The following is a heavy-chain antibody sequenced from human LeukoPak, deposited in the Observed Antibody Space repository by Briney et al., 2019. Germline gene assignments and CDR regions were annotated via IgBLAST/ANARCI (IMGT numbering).Heavy chain of an antibody. CDR2: PSYDGSKK. CDR1: GFTFSNYA. D-gene: IGHD3-10*01. J-gene: IGHJ4*02. Sequence: PGGPLGLSGAASGFTFSNYAFKWVRKAQGKGLEWVAIPSYDGSKKTYADSVKGRFIISRDNSKNTVYLQMNSLRADDTAVYYCGRDSIARGSGSYLDYWGQGILVTVSS. CDR3: GRDSIARGSGSYLDY. V-gene: IGHV3-30*04.